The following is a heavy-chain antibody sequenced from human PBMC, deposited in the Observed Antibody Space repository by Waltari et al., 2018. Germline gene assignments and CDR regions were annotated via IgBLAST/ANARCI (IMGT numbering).Heavy chain of an antibody. J-gene: IGHJ4*02. D-gene: IGHD3-22*01. CDR3: ARHPVPHYYDSSGYVGLDY. CDR2: IYHSGST. Sequence: QVQLQESGPGLVKPSETLSLTCAVSGYSISSGYYWGWLRQPPGKGLEWIGSIYHSGSTYYNPSLKSRVTISVDTSKNQFSLKLSSVTAADTAVYYCARHPVPHYYDSSGYVGLDYWGQGTLVTVSS. V-gene: IGHV4-38-2*01. CDR1: GYSISSGYY.